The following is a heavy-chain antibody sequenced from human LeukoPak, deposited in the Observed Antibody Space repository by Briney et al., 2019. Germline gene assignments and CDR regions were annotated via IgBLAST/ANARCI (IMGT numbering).Heavy chain of an antibody. V-gene: IGHV3-48*03. D-gene: IGHD3-22*01. J-gene: IGHJ4*02. Sequence: GGSLRLSCAASGFTFSSYEMNWVRRAPGKGLEWVSYISSSGSTVYYADSVKGRFTISRDNAKNSLYLQMNSLRAEDTAVYYCARSYYDSSKWGQGTLVTVSS. CDR1: GFTFSSYE. CDR2: ISSSGSTV. CDR3: ARSYYDSSK.